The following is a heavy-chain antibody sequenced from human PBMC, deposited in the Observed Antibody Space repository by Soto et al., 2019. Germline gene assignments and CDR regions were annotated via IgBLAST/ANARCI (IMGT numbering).Heavy chain of an antibody. J-gene: IGHJ3*02. Sequence: GLEWMGRIIPILCIANYAQTFQGRVKITAEQSTSTAYMELSSLRSEDTAVYYCARGISHFRAPAFDIWGQGTLVTVSS. V-gene: IGHV1-69*04. D-gene: IGHD3-10*01. CDR2: IIPILCIA. CDR3: ARGISHFRAPAFDI.